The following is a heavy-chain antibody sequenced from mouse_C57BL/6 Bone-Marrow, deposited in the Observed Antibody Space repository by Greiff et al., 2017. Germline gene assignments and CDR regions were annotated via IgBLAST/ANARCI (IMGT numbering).Heavy chain of an antibody. V-gene: IGHV1-85*01. J-gene: IGHJ2*01. CDR2: IYPRDGST. CDR3: CRDSSLYFDY. Sequence: QVQLKESGPELVKPGASVKLSCKASGYTFTSYDINWVKQRPGQGLEWIGWIYPRDGSTKYTEKFKGKATLTVDTSSSTAYMERHSLTSEDSAVYFCCRDSSLYFDYGGQGTTLTVTS. D-gene: IGHD3-2*01. CDR1: GYTFTSYD.